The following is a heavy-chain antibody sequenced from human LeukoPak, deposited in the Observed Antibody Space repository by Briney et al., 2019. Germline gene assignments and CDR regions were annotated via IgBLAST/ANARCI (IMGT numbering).Heavy chain of an antibody. V-gene: IGHV3-30*18. CDR2: ISYDGSNK. Sequence: GGSLRLSCAASGFTFNNYGMHWVRQAPGKGLEWVAVISYDGSNKHYADSVKGRFTISRANSKNTLFLQMSSLRAEDTAVYYCAKDRHILTAYPTVIDYWGQGTLVTVSS. D-gene: IGHD3-9*01. CDR3: AKDRHILTAYPTVIDY. CDR1: GFTFNNYG. J-gene: IGHJ4*02.